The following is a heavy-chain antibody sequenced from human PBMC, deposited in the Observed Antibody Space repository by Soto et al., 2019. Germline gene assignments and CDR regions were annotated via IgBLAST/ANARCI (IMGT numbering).Heavy chain of an antibody. CDR2: ISYDGSNK. CDR3: AKDLQIFPALTGYIYYYYYYGMDV. J-gene: IGHJ6*02. V-gene: IGHV3-30*18. Sequence: SLRVSCAASGFTFSSYGLHWVRQAPGKGLEWGAVISYDGSNKYYADSVKGRFTICRDNSKNTLYLQMNSLRAEDTAVYYCAKDLQIFPALTGYIYYYYYYGMDVWGQGTTVTVSS. CDR1: GFTFSSYG. D-gene: IGHD3-9*01.